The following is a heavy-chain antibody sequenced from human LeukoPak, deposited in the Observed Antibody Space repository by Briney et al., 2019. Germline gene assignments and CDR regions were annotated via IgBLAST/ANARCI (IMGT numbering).Heavy chain of an antibody. D-gene: IGHD2-15*01. Sequence: GGSLRLSCAASGFTFTGSAMHWVRQASGKGLEWFCRIRSSSHSDATAYAESVKGRFTISRDDSKKTAYLQMNSLKTEDTAVYYCARGGVCSGGNCYYYFDYWGQGTLVTVSS. CDR1: GFTFTGSA. CDR2: IRSSSHSDAT. V-gene: IGHV3-73*01. J-gene: IGHJ4*02. CDR3: ARGGVCSGGNCYYYFDY.